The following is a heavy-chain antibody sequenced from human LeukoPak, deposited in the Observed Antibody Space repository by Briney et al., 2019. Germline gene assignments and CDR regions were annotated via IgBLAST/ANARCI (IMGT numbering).Heavy chain of an antibody. CDR2: ISAYNGNT. CDR1: GYTFTNYG. V-gene: IGHV1-18*01. CDR3: ARSSQFAPFDY. Sequence: ASVKVSCQASGYTFTNYGISWVRQAPGERLEWIGWISAYNGNTNYAHKLQGRVTVTTDTSTSTAYMELRSLRSDYTAVYYCARSSQFAPFDYWGQGTLVTVSS. J-gene: IGHJ4*02. D-gene: IGHD6-6*01.